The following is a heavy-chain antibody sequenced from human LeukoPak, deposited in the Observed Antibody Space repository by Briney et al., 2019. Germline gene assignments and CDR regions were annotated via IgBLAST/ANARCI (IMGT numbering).Heavy chain of an antibody. Sequence: GESLKISCKGSGYSFTSYWTGWVRQMPGKGLEWMGIIYPGDSDTRYSPSFQGQVTISADKSISTAYLQWSSLKASDTAMYYCARRGYYGSGSYYGGWFDPWGQGTLVTVSS. D-gene: IGHD3-10*01. J-gene: IGHJ5*02. V-gene: IGHV5-51*01. CDR2: IYPGDSDT. CDR1: GYSFTSYW. CDR3: ARRGYYGSGSYYGGWFDP.